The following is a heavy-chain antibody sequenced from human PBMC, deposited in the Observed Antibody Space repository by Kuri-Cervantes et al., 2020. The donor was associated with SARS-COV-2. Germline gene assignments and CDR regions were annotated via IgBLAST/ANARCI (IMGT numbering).Heavy chain of an antibody. CDR3: AKWYHDYMWETWRYNYFDP. Sequence: ASVKVSCKASGYTFTSYDIYWVRQATGQGLEWMGWMNPNSGNTGYAQKFQGRVTMTRDTSTNTAYMELNNLRSDDTAVYYCAKWYHDYMWETWRYNYFDPWGPGTLVTVSS. V-gene: IGHV1-8*02. J-gene: IGHJ5*02. CDR1: GYTFTSYD. CDR2: MNPNSGNT. D-gene: IGHD3-16*01.